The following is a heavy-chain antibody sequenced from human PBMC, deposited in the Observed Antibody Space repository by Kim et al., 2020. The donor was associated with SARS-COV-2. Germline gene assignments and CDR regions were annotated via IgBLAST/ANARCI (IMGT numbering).Heavy chain of an antibody. CDR3: ARERGWSGAAFDI. V-gene: IGHV4-59*01. Sequence: SETLSLTCTVSGGSISSYYWSWIRQPPGKGLEWIGYIYYSGSTNYNPSLKTRVTISLDTSKNQFSLKLSSVTAADTAVYYCARERGWSGAAFDIWGQGTMVTVSS. J-gene: IGHJ3*02. D-gene: IGHD2-15*01. CDR1: GGSISSYY. CDR2: IYYSGST.